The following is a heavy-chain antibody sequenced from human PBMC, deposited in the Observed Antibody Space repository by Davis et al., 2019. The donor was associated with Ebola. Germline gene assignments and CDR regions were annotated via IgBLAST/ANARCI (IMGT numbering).Heavy chain of an antibody. CDR2: IGPSGTTI. CDR3: ATLGTDP. V-gene: IGHV3-11*04. Sequence: GESLKISCAASGFTFRDYYMSWMRQAPGKGLEWVSYIGPSGTTIYYADSVKGRFTISRDNAKNSLYLQMNSLRAEDTAVYYCATLGTDPWGQGTLVTVSS. J-gene: IGHJ5*02. CDR1: GFTFRDYY.